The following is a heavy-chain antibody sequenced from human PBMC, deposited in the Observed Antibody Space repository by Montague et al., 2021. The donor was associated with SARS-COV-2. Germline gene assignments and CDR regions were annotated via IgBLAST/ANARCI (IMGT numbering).Heavy chain of an antibody. CDR1: GGSFSGYS. D-gene: IGHD2-2*02. CDR2: IYHSGST. Sequence: SETLSLTCAVDGGSFSGYSWSWIRQPPGKGLEWIGQIYHSGSTNYNPSLKSRVTISVDTSKNQFSLKLSSVTAADTALYYCRVVPAGIPKGPNFYYMDVWGKGTTVTVSS. J-gene: IGHJ6*03. CDR3: RVVPAGIPKGPNFYYMDV. V-gene: IGHV4-34*01.